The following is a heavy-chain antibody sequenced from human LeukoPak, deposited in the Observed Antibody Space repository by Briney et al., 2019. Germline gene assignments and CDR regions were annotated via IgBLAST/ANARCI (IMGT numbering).Heavy chain of an antibody. J-gene: IGHJ4*02. CDR1: GGSISSYY. V-gene: IGHV4-59*01. Sequence: SETLSLTCTVSGGSISSYYWSWIRQPPGKGLEWIGYIYYSGSTNYNPSLKSRVTISVDTSKNQISLKLSSVTAADTAVYYCARGSVVTFFDYWGQGTLVTVSS. CDR3: ARGSVVTFFDY. D-gene: IGHD2-21*02. CDR2: IYYSGST.